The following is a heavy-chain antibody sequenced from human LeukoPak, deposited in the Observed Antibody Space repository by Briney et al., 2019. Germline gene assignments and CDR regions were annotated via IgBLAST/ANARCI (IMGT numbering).Heavy chain of an antibody. CDR1: GGTFSSYA. J-gene: IGHJ4*02. CDR2: IDTTTGNP. V-gene: IGHV7-4-1*02. D-gene: IGHD3-10*01. CDR3: VRGTPTPGMDY. Sequence: ASVKVSCKASGGTFSSYAISWVRQAPGQGLEWMGNIDTTTGNPRYAQDFTGRFVFSLDTSVSTAYLQITSLKADDTAAYYCVRGTPTPGMDYWGQGTQVTVSS.